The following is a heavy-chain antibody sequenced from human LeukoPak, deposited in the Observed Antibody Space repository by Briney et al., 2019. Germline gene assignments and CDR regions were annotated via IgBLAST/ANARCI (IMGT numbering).Heavy chain of an antibody. CDR1: GGSFSGYY. D-gene: IGHD6-13*01. Sequence: PSETLSLTCAVYGGSFSGYYWSWIRQPPGKGLEWIGEINHSGSTNYNPSLKSRATISVDTSKNQFSLKLSSVTAADTAVYYCARGRWYDWFDPWGQGTLVTVSS. CDR2: INHSGST. J-gene: IGHJ5*02. V-gene: IGHV4-34*01. CDR3: ARGRWYDWFDP.